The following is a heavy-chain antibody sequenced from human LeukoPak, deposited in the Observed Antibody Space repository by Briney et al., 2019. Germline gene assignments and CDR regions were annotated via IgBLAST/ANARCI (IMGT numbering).Heavy chain of an antibody. D-gene: IGHD2-15*01. J-gene: IGHJ3*02. CDR1: GGSIRSSNW. V-gene: IGHV4-4*02. Sequence: SETLSLTCAVSGGSIRSSNWWSWVRQPPGKGLEWIGEIYHSGSTNYNPSLKSRVTISVDKSKNQFSLKLSSVTAADTAVYYCARDCRNNYSYHDAFDIWGQGTMVTVSS. CDR2: IYHSGST. CDR3: ARDCRNNYSYHDAFDI.